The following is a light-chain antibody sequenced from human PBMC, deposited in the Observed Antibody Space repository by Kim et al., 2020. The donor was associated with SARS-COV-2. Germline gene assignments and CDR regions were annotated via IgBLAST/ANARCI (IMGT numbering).Light chain of an antibody. V-gene: IGKV1-39*01. J-gene: IGKJ1*01. CDR2: AAS. CDR3: QQSYSTPRT. CDR1: QSISRY. Sequence: SVGDGVTITCRASQSISRYLNWYQQKPGKAPELLIYAASSLQSGVPSRFSGSGSGTHFTLSISSLQPEDFATYYCQQSYSTPRTFGQGTKVEIK.